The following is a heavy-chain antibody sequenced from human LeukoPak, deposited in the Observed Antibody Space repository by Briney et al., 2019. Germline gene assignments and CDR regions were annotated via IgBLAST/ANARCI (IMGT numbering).Heavy chain of an antibody. CDR2: IYYSGST. D-gene: IGHD2-15*01. CDR1: GGSISSYY. J-gene: IGHJ5*02. V-gene: IGHV4-59*01. CDR3: ARDYLGYCSGGSCYWFDP. Sequence: SETLSLTCTVSGGSISSYYWSWIRQPPGEGLEWIGYIYYSGSTNYNPSLKSRVTISVDTSKNQFSLKLSSVTAADTAVYYCARDYLGYCSGGSCYWFDPWGQGTLVTVSS.